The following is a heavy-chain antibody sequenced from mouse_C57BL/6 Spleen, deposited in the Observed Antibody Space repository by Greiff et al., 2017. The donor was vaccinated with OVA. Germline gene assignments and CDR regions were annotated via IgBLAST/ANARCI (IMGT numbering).Heavy chain of an antibody. J-gene: IGHJ1*03. CDR2: INYDGSST. CDR3: ARDYLGYFDV. V-gene: IGHV5-16*01. CDR1: GFTFSDYY. D-gene: IGHD5-1*01. Sequence: EVQRVESEGGLVQPGSSMKLSCTASGFTFSDYYMAWVRQVPEKGLEWVANINYDGSSTYYLDSLKSRFIISRDNAKNILYLQMSSLKSEDTATYYCARDYLGYFDVWGTGTTVTVSS.